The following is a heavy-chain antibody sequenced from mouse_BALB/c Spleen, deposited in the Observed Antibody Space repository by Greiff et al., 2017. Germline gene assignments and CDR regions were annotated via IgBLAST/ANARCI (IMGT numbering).Heavy chain of an antibody. CDR3: ASYVNLWAMDY. V-gene: IGHV5-6-5*01. CDR1: GFTFSSYA. Sequence: EVQVVESGGGLVKPGGSLKLSCAASGFTFSSYAMSWVRQTPEKRLEWVASISSGGSTYYPDSVKGRFTISRDNARNILYLQMSSLRSEDTAMYYCASYVNLWAMDYWGQGTSVTVSS. J-gene: IGHJ4*01. CDR2: ISSGGST. D-gene: IGHD2-1*01.